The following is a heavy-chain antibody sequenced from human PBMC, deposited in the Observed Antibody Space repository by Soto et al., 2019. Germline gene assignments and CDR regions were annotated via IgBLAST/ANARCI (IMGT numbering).Heavy chain of an antibody. D-gene: IGHD2-15*01. J-gene: IGHJ5*02. V-gene: IGHV3-23*01. Sequence: EVQLLQSGAHLVRPGGSLRLSCVASGFTFSDYVMTWVRQAPEKGLEWVSTISVGGGSAYYADSVKGRFAISSDNSKNTLYRHLNSLRAEDTAVYHCVKDRAPQLLLGLWLDTWGQGTLVTVSS. CDR1: GFTFSDYV. CDR2: ISVGGGSA. CDR3: VKDRAPQLLLGLWLDT.